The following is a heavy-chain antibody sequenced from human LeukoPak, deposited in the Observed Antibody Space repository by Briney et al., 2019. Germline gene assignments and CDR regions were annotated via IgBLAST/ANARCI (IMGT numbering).Heavy chain of an antibody. Sequence: GGSLRLSCAASGFTFSSYWMSWVRQAPGKGLEWVANIKQDGSEKYYVDSVKGRFTISRDNAKNSLYLQMNSLRAEDTAVYHCAKLSGYDFEAAFDIWGQGTMVTVSS. V-gene: IGHV3-7*01. CDR3: AKLSGYDFEAAFDI. D-gene: IGHD5-12*01. CDR1: GFTFSSYW. CDR2: IKQDGSEK. J-gene: IGHJ3*02.